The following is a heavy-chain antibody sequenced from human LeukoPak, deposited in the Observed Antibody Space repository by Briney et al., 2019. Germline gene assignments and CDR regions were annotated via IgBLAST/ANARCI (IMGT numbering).Heavy chain of an antibody. CDR1: GYSFTNYW. Sequence: GESLKISRKGSGYSFTNYWIGWVRQMPGKGLDWMGIIYPGESDTRYSPSFQGQVTISADKSISTAYLQWSSLKASDTAMYYCARHSDSSAPAGMDVWGQGTTVTVSS. CDR2: IYPGESDT. D-gene: IGHD6-19*01. V-gene: IGHV5-51*01. J-gene: IGHJ6*02. CDR3: ARHSDSSAPAGMDV.